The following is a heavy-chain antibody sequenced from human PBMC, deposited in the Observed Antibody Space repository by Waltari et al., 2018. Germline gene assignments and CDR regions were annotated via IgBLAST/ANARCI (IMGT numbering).Heavy chain of an antibody. D-gene: IGHD6-19*01. CDR3: ARDAGGWYGGY. CDR2: ISSSSRYI. J-gene: IGHJ4*02. V-gene: IGHV3-21*01. CDR1: GFTFSSYS. Sequence: EVQLVESGGGLVKPGGSLRLSCAASGFTFSSYSMNWVRQAPGKGLEWVSSISSSSRYIYYADSGKGRFTISRENAKNSLYLQMNSLRAEDTAVYYCARDAGGWYGGYWGQGTLVTVSS.